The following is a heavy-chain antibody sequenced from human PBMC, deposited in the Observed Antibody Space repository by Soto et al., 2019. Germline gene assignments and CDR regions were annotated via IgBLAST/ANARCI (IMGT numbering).Heavy chain of an antibody. CDR2: IFYSGSA. CDR3: ARDMSRHDSWSGYVSTTNWFDP. CDR1: GDSISSGGYY. V-gene: IGHV4-31*03. Sequence: SETLSLTCIVSGDSISSGGYYWSWIRQHPVKGLEWIGYIFYSGSAFYNPSLKGRVTISVETSKNRFSLRLNSVTAADTAVYYCARDMSRHDSWSGYVSTTNWFDPWGQGAMVTVSS. D-gene: IGHD3-3*01. J-gene: IGHJ5*02.